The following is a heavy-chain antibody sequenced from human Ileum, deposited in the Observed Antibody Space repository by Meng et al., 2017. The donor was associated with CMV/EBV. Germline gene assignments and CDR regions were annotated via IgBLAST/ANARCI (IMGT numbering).Heavy chain of an antibody. D-gene: IGHD1-26*01. Sequence: SGYSFVSFWLGWVRRMPWKGLVWMGIIYPGDSETKYSPSFQGQVTISADKSNNAVYLQWSSLKASDSAMYYCARLDGSYYFRGGADYWGQGTLVTVSS. V-gene: IGHV5-51*01. J-gene: IGHJ4*02. CDR3: ARLDGSYYFRGGADY. CDR2: IYPGDSET. CDR1: GYSFVSFW.